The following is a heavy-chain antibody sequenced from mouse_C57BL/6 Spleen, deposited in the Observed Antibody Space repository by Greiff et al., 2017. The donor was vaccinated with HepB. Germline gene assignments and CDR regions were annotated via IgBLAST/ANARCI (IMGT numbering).Heavy chain of an antibody. CDR2: IDPENGDT. J-gene: IGHJ4*01. CDR3: TYYGSKRAMDY. Sequence: EVQLQQSGAELVRPGASVKLSCTASGFNITDDYMHWVKQRPEQGLEWIGWIDPENGDTEYASKFQGKATITADTSSNTAYLQLSSLTSEDTAVYYCTYYGSKRAMDYWGQGTSVTVSS. D-gene: IGHD1-1*01. CDR1: GFNITDDY. V-gene: IGHV14-4*01.